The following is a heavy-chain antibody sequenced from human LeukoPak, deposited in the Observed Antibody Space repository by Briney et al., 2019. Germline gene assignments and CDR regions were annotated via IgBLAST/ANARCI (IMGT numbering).Heavy chain of an antibody. CDR1: GVTFSSYG. V-gene: IGHV3-33*01. J-gene: IGHJ4*02. CDR2: IWYDGSNK. CDR3: ARDEGGCSPLYYFDY. D-gene: IGHD2-15*01. Sequence: GGALRLSCSASGVTFSSYGMHWVRQAPGKGLEWVAVIWYDGSNKYYADSVKGRFTISRDNSKNTLYLQINSLSAEDTAVYYCARDEGGCSPLYYFDYWGQGTLVTVSS.